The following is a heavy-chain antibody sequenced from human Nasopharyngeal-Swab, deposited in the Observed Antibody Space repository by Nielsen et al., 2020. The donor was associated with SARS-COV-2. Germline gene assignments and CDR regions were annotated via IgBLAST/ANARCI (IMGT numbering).Heavy chain of an antibody. CDR2: IIPILPIT. Sequence: SVKVSCKTSGGTFTSYGISWFRQAPGQGLEWMGGIIPILPITNYAQKFQDRVTITADKSTSTAYMELSSLRSEDTAAYYCARGGWLRKDYYYSYYYMDVWGKGTTVTVSS. J-gene: IGHJ6*03. CDR3: ARGGWLRKDYYYSYYYMDV. V-gene: IGHV1-69*10. CDR1: GGTFTSYG. D-gene: IGHD5-24*01.